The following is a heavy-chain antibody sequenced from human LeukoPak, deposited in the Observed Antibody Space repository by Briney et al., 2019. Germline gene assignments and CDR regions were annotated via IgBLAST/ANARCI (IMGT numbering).Heavy chain of an antibody. V-gene: IGHV4-31*03. CDR2: IYYSGST. Sequence: SETLSLTCTVSGGSISSGGYYWSWIRQHPGKGLEWIGYIYYSGSTYYNPSLKSRVTISVDTSKNQFSLKLSSVTAADTAVYYCARGLSYYDSSGYYKRKTRYFQHWGQGTLVTVSS. CDR1: GGSISSGGYY. D-gene: IGHD3-22*01. J-gene: IGHJ1*01. CDR3: ARGLSYYDSSGYYKRKTRYFQH.